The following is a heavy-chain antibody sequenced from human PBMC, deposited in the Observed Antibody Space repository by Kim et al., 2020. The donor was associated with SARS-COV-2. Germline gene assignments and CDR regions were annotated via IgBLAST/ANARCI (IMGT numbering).Heavy chain of an antibody. CDR3: ARIGEWLADYYYYGMDV. J-gene: IGHJ6*02. V-gene: IGHV3-53*04. CDR1: GFTVSSNY. CDR2: IYSGGST. Sequence: GGSLRLSCAASGFTVSSNYMSWVRQAPGKGLEWVSVIYSGGSTYYADSVKGRFTISRHNSKNTLYLQMNSLRAEDTAVYYCARIGEWLADYYYYGMDVWGQGTTVTVSS. D-gene: IGHD6-19*01.